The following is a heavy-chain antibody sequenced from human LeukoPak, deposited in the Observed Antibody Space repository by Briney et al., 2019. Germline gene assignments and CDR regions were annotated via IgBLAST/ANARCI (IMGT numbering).Heavy chain of an antibody. Sequence: PSETLSLTCTVSGGSISSNSYYWGWIRQPPGKGLEWIGSIYYSGSTYYNPSLKSRVTISVETSKNQFSLKLKSVTAADTAVYYCARGGYYGSGNDFRFDPWGQGTLVTVSS. V-gene: IGHV4-39*07. CDR2: IYYSGST. D-gene: IGHD3-10*01. CDR3: ARGGYYGSGNDFRFDP. CDR1: GGSISSNSYY. J-gene: IGHJ5*02.